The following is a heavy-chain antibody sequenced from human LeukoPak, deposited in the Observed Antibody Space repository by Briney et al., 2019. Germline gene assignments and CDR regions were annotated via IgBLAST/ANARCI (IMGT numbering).Heavy chain of an antibody. CDR3: ARDSSGDPDYKGGDFDY. CDR2: IIPIFGTA. D-gene: IGHD4-11*01. Sequence: GASVKVSCKASGGTFSSYAISWVRQAPGQGLEWMGGIIPIFGTANYAQKFQGRVTITTDESTSTAYMELSSLRSEDTAVYYCARDSSGDPDYKGGDFDYWGQGTLVTVSS. J-gene: IGHJ4*02. V-gene: IGHV1-69*05. CDR1: GGTFSSYA.